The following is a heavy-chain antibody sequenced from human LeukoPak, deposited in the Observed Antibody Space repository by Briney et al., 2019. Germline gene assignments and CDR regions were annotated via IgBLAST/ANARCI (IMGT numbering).Heavy chain of an antibody. Sequence: GGSLRLSCAASGFTFSTYAMTWVRQAPGKGLEWVSGISGHAFRTHYADSVKGRFTISRDNSKNTVYLQMNSLRAEDTAVYYCAKDKSYYYDSGSYGLDYWGQGTLVTVSS. J-gene: IGHJ4*02. D-gene: IGHD3-10*01. CDR2: ISGHAFRT. CDR1: GFTFSTYA. CDR3: AKDKSYYYDSGSYGLDY. V-gene: IGHV3-23*01.